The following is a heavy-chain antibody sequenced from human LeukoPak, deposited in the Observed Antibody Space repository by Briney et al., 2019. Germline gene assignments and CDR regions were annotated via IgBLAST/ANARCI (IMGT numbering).Heavy chain of an antibody. J-gene: IGHJ6*03. D-gene: IGHD6-13*01. V-gene: IGHV1-8*01. Sequence: ASVKVSCKASGYTFTSYDINWVRQATGQGLEWMGWMNPNSGNTGYAQKFQGRVTMTRNTSISTAYMELSSLRSEDTAVYYCARNWQQLVRGYDYYYYMDVWGKGTTVTVSS. CDR2: MNPNSGNT. CDR1: GYTFTSYD. CDR3: ARNWQQLVRGYDYYYYMDV.